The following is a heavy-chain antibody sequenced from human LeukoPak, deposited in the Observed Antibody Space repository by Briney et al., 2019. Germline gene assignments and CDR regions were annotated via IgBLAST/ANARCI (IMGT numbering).Heavy chain of an antibody. D-gene: IGHD6-19*01. Sequence: PGGSLRLSCAASGFTFSSYAMHWVRQAPGKGLEWVAVISYDGSNKYYADSVKGRFTISRDNSKNTLYLQMNSLRAEDTAVYYCARDISSGWGGPFDYWGQGTLVTVSS. CDR2: ISYDGSNK. CDR3: ARDISSGWGGPFDY. CDR1: GFTFSSYA. V-gene: IGHV3-30-3*01. J-gene: IGHJ4*02.